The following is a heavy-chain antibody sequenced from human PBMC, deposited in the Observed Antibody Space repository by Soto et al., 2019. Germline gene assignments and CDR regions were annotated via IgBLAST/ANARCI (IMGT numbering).Heavy chain of an antibody. D-gene: IGHD3-3*02. CDR1: GFSLSTSGVG. V-gene: IGHV2-5*01. CDR3: GRGLATLPVFAFDI. J-gene: IGHJ3*02. CDR2: IYWTGDE. Sequence: QGTLKESGPTLVKPTQTLTLTCSFSGFSLSTSGVGGGWIRQSPGKALEWLALIYWTGDEHYRPSLKSRLSSINDTSKNHVVLSMTDMDPVDTAKYYCGRGLATLPVFAFDIWGQGTMVTVSS.